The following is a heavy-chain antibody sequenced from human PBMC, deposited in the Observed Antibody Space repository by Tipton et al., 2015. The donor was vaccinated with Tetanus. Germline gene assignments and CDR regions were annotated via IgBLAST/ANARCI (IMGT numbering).Heavy chain of an antibody. Sequence: SLRLSCAASGFPFGSYGIHWVRQAPGKGLEWVALISYDGSYKSYTDSVKGRFTISRDNAKNTVSLQMNSLRAEDTAVYYCAKDLIGDTLTAYCLDYWGQGTPVTVSS. CDR1: GFPFGSYG. D-gene: IGHD3-9*01. CDR3: AKDLIGDTLTAYCLDY. V-gene: IGHV3-30*18. J-gene: IGHJ4*02. CDR2: ISYDGSYK.